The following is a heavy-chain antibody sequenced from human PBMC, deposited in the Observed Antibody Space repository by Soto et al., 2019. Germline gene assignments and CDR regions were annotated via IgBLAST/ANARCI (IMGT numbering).Heavy chain of an antibody. CDR1: GFTFSSYA. V-gene: IGHV3-30-3*01. CDR2: ISYDGSNK. CDR3: ARDLWVSHSSGWCDAFDI. D-gene: IGHD6-19*01. Sequence: PGGSLRLSCAASGFTFSSYAMHWVRQAPGKGLEWVAVISYDGSNKYYADSVKGRFTISRDNSKNTLYLQMNSLRAEDTAVYYCARDLWVSHSSGWCDAFDIWGQGTMVTVSS. J-gene: IGHJ3*02.